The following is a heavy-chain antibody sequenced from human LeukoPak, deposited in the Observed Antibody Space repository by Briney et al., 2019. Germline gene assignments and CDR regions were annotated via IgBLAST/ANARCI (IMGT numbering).Heavy chain of an antibody. D-gene: IGHD6-6*01. CDR2: SNHFGST. V-gene: IGHV4-34*01. CDR3: ARRRAARPLDY. Sequence: SETLSLTCAVSGESFSGYFWTWIRQPPGKGLEWIGESNHFGSTDYNPSLKSRVTISVDTSKKQFSLNVRSVTDADTAVYFCARRRAARPLDYWGQGTLVTVSS. J-gene: IGHJ4*02. CDR1: GESFSGYF.